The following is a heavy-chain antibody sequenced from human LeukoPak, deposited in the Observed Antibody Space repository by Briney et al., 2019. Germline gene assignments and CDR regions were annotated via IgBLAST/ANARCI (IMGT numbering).Heavy chain of an antibody. CDR1: GGSISSYY. CDR3: ASGAAAGTVFDY. Sequence: SETLSLTCTVSGGSISSYYWSWIRRPPGKGLEWIGYIYYSGSTNYNPSLKSRVTISVDTSKNQFSLKLSSVTAADTAVYYCASGAAAGTVFDYWGQGTLVTVSS. J-gene: IGHJ4*02. CDR2: IYYSGST. V-gene: IGHV4-59*01. D-gene: IGHD6-13*01.